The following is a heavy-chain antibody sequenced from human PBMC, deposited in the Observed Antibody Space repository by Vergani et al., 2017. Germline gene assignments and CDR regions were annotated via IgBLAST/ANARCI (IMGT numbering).Heavy chain of an antibody. CDR1: GFTFATYT. J-gene: IGHJ1*01. D-gene: IGHD3-10*01. V-gene: IGHV3-23*01. CDR3: TTAWGLYYLHGEYFQY. Sequence: EVQLLESGGGLVQPGGSRRLSCAGAGFTFATYTMAYVRQAPGKGLEWVATISSGGGYIFYADSVKGRFTISRDNSKTTLFLQMNSLKDEDTAVYYCTTAWGLYYLHGEYFQYWGRGTLVSVSS. CDR2: ISSGGGYI.